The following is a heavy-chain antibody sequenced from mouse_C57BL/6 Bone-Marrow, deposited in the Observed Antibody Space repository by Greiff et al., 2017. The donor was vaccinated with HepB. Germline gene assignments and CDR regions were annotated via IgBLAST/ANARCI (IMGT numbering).Heavy chain of an antibody. CDR2: INPKNGGT. CDR3: ARVPYGSSSYWYFDV. D-gene: IGHD1-1*01. V-gene: IGHV1-18*01. J-gene: IGHJ1*03. Sequence: EVQLQQSGPELVKPGASVKIPCKASGYTFTDYNMDWVKQSHGKSLEWIGDINPKNGGTIYNQKFKGKATLAVDKSTSTAYMKLRSLTSEDTAVYYCARVPYGSSSYWYFDVWGTGTTVTVSS. CDR1: GYTFTDYN.